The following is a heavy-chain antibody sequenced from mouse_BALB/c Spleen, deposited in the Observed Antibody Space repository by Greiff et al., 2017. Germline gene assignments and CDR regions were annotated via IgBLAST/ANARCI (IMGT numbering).Heavy chain of an antibody. D-gene: IGHD2-14*01. CDR2: INPYNGDT. Sequence: VQLQQSGPELVKPGASVKISCKASGYSFTGYFMNWVMQSHGKSLEWIGRINPYNGDTFYNQKFKGKATLTVDKSSSTAHMELRSLASEDSAVYYCARGDYDRYDDAMDYWGQGTSVTVSS. CDR1: GYSFTGYF. CDR3: ARGDYDRYDDAMDY. J-gene: IGHJ4*01. V-gene: IGHV1-20*02.